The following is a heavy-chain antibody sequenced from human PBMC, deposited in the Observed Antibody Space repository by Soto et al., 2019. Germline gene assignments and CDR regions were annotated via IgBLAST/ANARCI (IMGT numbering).Heavy chain of an antibody. D-gene: IGHD6-13*01. V-gene: IGHV4-4*02. CDR1: GGSISSSNW. Sequence: ASETLSLTCAVSGGSISSSNWWSWVRQPPGKGLEWIGEIYHSGSTNYNPSLKSRVTISVDKSKNQFSLKLSSVTAADTAVYYCARDQAAAGEYYYYYYGMDVWGQGTTVTVSS. J-gene: IGHJ6*02. CDR3: ARDQAAAGEYYYYYYGMDV. CDR2: IYHSGST.